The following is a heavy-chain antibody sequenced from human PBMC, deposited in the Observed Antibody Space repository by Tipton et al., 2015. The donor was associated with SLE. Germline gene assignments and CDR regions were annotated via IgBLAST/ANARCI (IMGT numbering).Heavy chain of an antibody. D-gene: IGHD2-15*01. CDR1: GFTFSSYA. CDR3: ARDHLKRGYCSGGSCGRAEYFQH. CDR2: VSYDGSNK. J-gene: IGHJ1*01. Sequence: SLRLSCAASGFTFSSYAMHWVRQAPGKGLEWVGVVSYDGSNKYNADSVKGRFTISRDNAKNPLYLQMNSLRAEDTAVYYCARDHLKRGYCSGGSCGRAEYFQHWGQGTLVTVSS. V-gene: IGHV3-30*04.